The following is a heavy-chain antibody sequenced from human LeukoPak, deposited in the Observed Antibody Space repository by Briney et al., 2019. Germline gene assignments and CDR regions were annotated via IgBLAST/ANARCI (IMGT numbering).Heavy chain of an antibody. D-gene: IGHD2-2*01. CDR1: GGSISSDSYY. Sequence: PSETLSLTCTVSGGSISSDSYYWGWIRQPPGKGLEWIGSIYYTGSTGYNPSLKSRVTISVDTSKNQFSLKLSSVTAADTAVYYCARDHDIVVVPAAMGIWFDPWGQGTLVTVSS. CDR2: IYYTGST. CDR3: ARDHDIVVVPAAMGIWFDP. V-gene: IGHV4-39*07. J-gene: IGHJ5*02.